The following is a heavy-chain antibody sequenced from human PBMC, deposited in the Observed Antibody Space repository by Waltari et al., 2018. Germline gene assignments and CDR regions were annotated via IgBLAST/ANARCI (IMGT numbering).Heavy chain of an antibody. CDR2: IWYDGSNK. J-gene: IGHJ4*02. CDR3: ARRGPYSSSWYGSFDY. CDR1: GFTFSSYG. D-gene: IGHD6-13*01. Sequence: QVQLVESGGGVVQPGRSLRLSCAASGFTFSSYGMHWVRQAPGKGLEWVAVIWYDGSNKYYADSVKGRFTISRDNSKNTLYLQMNSLRAEDTAVYYCARRGPYSSSWYGSFDYWGQGTLVTVSS. V-gene: IGHV3-33*01.